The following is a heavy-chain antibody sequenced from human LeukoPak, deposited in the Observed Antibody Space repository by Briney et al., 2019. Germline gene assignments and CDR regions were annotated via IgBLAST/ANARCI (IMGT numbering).Heavy chain of an antibody. CDR1: GFPVSSNY. J-gene: IGHJ6*03. CDR2: IYSGGST. V-gene: IGHV3-53*01. CDR3: ARGNSYYYYYMDV. D-gene: IGHD4-11*01. Sequence: PGGSLSLSCAASGFPVSSNYMSWVRQAPGKGLEWVSVIYSGGSTYYADSVKGRFTISRDNSKNTLYLQMNSLRAEDTAVYYCARGNSYYYYYMDVWGKGTTVTVSS.